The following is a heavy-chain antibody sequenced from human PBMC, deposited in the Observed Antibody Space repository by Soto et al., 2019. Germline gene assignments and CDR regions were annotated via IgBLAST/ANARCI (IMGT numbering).Heavy chain of an antibody. CDR3: GRGDFEH. V-gene: IGHV3-66*01. CDR1: GFTVSTNY. J-gene: IGHJ5*02. D-gene: IGHD5-12*01. Sequence: EVQLVESGGGLVQPGGSLRLSCAASGFTVSTNYMSWVRQAPGDGLEWVSIMFAGGDTYYADSVKGRFTISRDNSKNTMYLQRHSLRVEDTAVYYCGRGDFEHWGRGTLVTISS. CDR2: MFAGGDT.